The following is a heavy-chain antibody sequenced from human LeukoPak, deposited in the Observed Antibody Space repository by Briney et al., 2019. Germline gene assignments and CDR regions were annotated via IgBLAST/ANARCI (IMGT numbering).Heavy chain of an antibody. CDR1: GGSFSGYY. Sequence: RSSETLSLTCAVYGGSFSGYYWSWIRQPPGKGLEWIGEINHSGSTNYNPSLKSRVTISVDTSKNQFSLKLSSVTAADTAVYYCARVYYYSMDVWGKGTTVTVSS. J-gene: IGHJ6*03. CDR2: INHSGST. V-gene: IGHV4-34*01. CDR3: ARVYYYSMDV.